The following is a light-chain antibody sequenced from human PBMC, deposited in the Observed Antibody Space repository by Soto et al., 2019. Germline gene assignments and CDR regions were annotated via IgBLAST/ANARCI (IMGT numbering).Light chain of an antibody. J-gene: IGLJ3*02. V-gene: IGLV1-47*01. CDR2: NNS. Sequence: QSVLTQPPSASGTPGQSLTISCSGSSSNIGSHYVYWYQSLPGTAPKLLIYNNSQRPSGVPARFSGSKSGTSASLAISGRRSEDEADYYCAVWDDSLTGWVFGGGTKLTVL. CDR3: AVWDDSLTGWV. CDR1: SSNIGSHY.